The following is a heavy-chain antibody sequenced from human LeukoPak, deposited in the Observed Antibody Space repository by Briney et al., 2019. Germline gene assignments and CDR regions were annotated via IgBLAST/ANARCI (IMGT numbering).Heavy chain of an antibody. D-gene: IGHD6-19*01. Sequence: ASVTVSCKVSGYTLTELSMHWVRQAPGKGLEWMGGFDPEDGETIYAQKFQGRVTMTEDTSTDTAYMELSSLRSEDTAVYYCATNLYSSGWYNWFDPWGQGTLVTVSS. CDR3: ATNLYSSGWYNWFDP. J-gene: IGHJ5*02. V-gene: IGHV1-24*01. CDR1: GYTLTELS. CDR2: FDPEDGET.